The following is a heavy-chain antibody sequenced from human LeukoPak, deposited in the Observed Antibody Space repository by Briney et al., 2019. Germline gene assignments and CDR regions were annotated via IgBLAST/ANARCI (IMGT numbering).Heavy chain of an antibody. CDR1: GFSVSSNY. Sequence: QSGGSLRLSCAAPGFSVSSNYVNWVRQAPGKGLEWVSVIYSGGSTYYADSVKGRFTISRHNSKNTLYLQMNSLRAEDTAVYYCARVILGSGDIWGQGTMVTVSS. CDR2: IYSGGST. D-gene: IGHD2-15*01. CDR3: ARVILGSGDI. J-gene: IGHJ3*02. V-gene: IGHV3-53*04.